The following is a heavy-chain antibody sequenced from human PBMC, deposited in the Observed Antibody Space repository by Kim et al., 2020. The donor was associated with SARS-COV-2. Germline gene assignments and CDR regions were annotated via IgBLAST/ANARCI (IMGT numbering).Heavy chain of an antibody. V-gene: IGHV3-74*01. J-gene: IGHJ4*02. CDR3: ARDQTESGPTTFDF. D-gene: IGHD1-26*01. Sequence: YADSVKGRFTISRDNAKKTLFLQMNSLRDEDTAVYYCARDQTESGPTTFDFWGQGTLVTVSS.